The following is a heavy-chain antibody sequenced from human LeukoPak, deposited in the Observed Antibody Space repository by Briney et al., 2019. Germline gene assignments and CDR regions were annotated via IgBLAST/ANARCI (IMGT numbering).Heavy chain of an antibody. V-gene: IGHV4-30-2*01. Sequence: SQTLSLTCAVSGGSISSGGYSWSWIRQPPGKGLEWIGYIYHSGSTYYNPSLKSRVTISVDRSKNQFSLKLSSVTAADTAVYYCAREYSSSCWFDPWGQGTLVTVSS. CDR2: IYHSGST. D-gene: IGHD6-13*01. CDR3: AREYSSSCWFDP. CDR1: GGSISSGGYS. J-gene: IGHJ5*02.